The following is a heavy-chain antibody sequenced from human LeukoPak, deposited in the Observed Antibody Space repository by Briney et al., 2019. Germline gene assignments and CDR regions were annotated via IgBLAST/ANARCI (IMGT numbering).Heavy chain of an antibody. Sequence: GGSLRLSCSASGVTFKNYGLHWVRQAPGMGLEWVAFIQHDGKKDHYADSVRGRFTISRDNSKNTLYLQMNSLRVEDSAVYYCAKVLSKGGGYYLTDFWGQGTLVTVSS. CDR1: GVTFKNYG. V-gene: IGHV3-30*02. D-gene: IGHD3-22*01. CDR3: AKVLSKGGGYYLTDF. J-gene: IGHJ4*02. CDR2: IQHDGKKD.